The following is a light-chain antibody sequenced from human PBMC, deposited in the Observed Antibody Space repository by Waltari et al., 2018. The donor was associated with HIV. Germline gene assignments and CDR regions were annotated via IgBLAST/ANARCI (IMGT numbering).Light chain of an antibody. CDR3: TSYISGTSPV. V-gene: IGLV2-14*01. CDR2: EVT. CDR1: QDYPY. J-gene: IGLJ2*01. Sequence: QSALTQPASVSGSPGQSIPIACDLQDYPYVSWYQRHPGKAPKVIIYEVTNRPSGLSNRFSGSKSGNTATLTISGLQPEDEADYFCTSYISGTSPVFGRGTRVTVL.